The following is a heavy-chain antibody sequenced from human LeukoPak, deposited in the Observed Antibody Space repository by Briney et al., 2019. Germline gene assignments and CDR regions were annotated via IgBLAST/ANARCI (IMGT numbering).Heavy chain of an antibody. J-gene: IGHJ4*02. V-gene: IGHV1-69*05. D-gene: IGHD1-7*01. Sequence: SVKVSCKASGGTFSSYAISWVRQAPGQGLEWMGGIIPIFGTANYAQKFQGRVTITTDESTSTAYMELSSLRSEDTAVYYCARTGTPDEDFDYWGQGTLVTVSS. CDR2: IIPIFGTA. CDR3: ARTGTPDEDFDY. CDR1: GGTFSSYA.